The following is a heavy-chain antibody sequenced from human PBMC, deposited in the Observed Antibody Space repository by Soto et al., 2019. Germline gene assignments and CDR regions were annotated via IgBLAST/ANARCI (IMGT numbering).Heavy chain of an antibody. V-gene: IGHV4-30-4*01. J-gene: IGHJ4*02. Sequence: PSETLSLTCSVSGGSISSGDYYLSWIRQPPGKGLEWIGYIYYSGSTYYNPSLKSRVTISVDTSKNQFSLKLSSVTAADTAVYYCARDSSYTGKVYWGQGTLVTVSS. CDR3: ARDSSYTGKVY. D-gene: IGHD1-1*01. CDR1: GGSISSGDYY. CDR2: IYYSGST.